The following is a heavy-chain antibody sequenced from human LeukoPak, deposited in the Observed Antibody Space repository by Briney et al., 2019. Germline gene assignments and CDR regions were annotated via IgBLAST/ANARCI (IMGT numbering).Heavy chain of an antibody. CDR3: ARDRGTMVRGEMGY. CDR1: GGTFSSYA. J-gene: IGHJ4*02. Sequence: SVKVSCKASGGTFSSYAISWVRQAPGQGLEWMGRIIPILGIANYAQKFQGRVTITADKSTSTAYMELSSLRSEDTAVYYCARDRGTMVRGEMGYWGQGTLVTVSS. D-gene: IGHD3-10*01. V-gene: IGHV1-69*04. CDR2: IIPILGIA.